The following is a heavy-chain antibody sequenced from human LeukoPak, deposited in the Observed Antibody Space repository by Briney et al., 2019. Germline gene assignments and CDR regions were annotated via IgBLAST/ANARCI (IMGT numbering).Heavy chain of an antibody. CDR1: GFTFSSYA. D-gene: IGHD2-21*01. CDR3: AKSRPGIRYSEGFDY. J-gene: IGHJ4*02. Sequence: GGSLRLSCAASGFTFSSYAMSWVRQAPGKGLEWVSAISGSGGSTYYADSVKSRFTISRDNSKNTLYLQMNSLRAEDTAVYYCAKSRPGIRYSEGFDYWGQGTLVTVSS. CDR2: ISGSGGST. V-gene: IGHV3-23*01.